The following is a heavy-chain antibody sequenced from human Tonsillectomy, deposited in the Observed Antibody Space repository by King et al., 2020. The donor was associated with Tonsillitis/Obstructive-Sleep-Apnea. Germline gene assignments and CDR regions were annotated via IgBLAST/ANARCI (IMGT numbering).Heavy chain of an antibody. V-gene: IGHV3-30*03. D-gene: IGHD5-24*01. J-gene: IGHJ4*02. CDR1: GFTFSHYG. Sequence: VQLVESGGGVVQPGRSLRLSCAASGFTFSHYGMHWVRQAPGKGLEWVAVISYDGGNKHYADSVKGRFTISRDNSKNTLYLQMNSLRAEDTAVYYCATKSNAMAGYWGQGTLGTVSS. CDR3: ATKSNAMAGY. CDR2: ISYDGGNK.